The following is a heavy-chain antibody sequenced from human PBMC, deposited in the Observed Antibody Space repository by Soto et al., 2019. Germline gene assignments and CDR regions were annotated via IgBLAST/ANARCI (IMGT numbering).Heavy chain of an antibody. Sequence: QVQLVESGGGVVQPGRSLRLSCAASGFTFSSYAMHWVRQAPGKGLEWVAVISYDGSNKYDADSVKGRFTISRDNSKNTLYLQMNSVRAEDSAVYHWARDYASDSSGYYPPDYWGQGTLVTVSS. V-gene: IGHV3-30-3*01. CDR2: ISYDGSNK. CDR3: ARDYASDSSGYYPPDY. J-gene: IGHJ4*02. CDR1: GFTFSSYA. D-gene: IGHD3-22*01.